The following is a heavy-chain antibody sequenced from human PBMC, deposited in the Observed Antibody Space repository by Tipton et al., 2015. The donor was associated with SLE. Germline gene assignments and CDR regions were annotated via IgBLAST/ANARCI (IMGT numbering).Heavy chain of an antibody. Sequence: TLSLTCTVSGDSVSSSTYYWGWIRQPPGKGLEWIATFYNSGSIYYNPSLKSRVTISVDTSNKHFSLKLTSVTAADTAVYYCARHGEYSESSDYYADCDYWCQGTLVTVPS. J-gene: IGHJ4*02. D-gene: IGHD3-22*01. CDR2: FYNSGSI. CDR3: ARHGEYSESSDYYADCDY. V-gene: IGHV4-39*01. CDR1: GDSVSSSTYY.